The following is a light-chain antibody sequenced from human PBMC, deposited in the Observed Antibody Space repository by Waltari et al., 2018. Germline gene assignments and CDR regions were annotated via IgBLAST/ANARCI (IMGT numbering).Light chain of an antibody. J-gene: IGKJ3*01. CDR3: QQYYSTIFT. V-gene: IGKV4-1*01. CDR2: WAS. Sequence: DIVVSQSPASLAVSMGERATINCKSSQSVLYSSNNKNYLAWYLQKPGQPPKLLIYWASTRESGVPDRFSGSGSGTDFTLTISSLQAEDVAVYYCQQYYSTIFTFGPGTKVDIK. CDR1: QSVLYSSNNKNY.